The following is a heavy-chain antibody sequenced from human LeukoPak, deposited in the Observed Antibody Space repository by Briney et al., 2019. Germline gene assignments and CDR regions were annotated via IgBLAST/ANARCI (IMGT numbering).Heavy chain of an antibody. CDR2: INSNSGGT. Sequence: GASVKVSCMASGYTFTGYYIHWVRQAPGQGLEWIGRINSNSGGTNYAQKFQGGVTMTRDTSISTAYMELSRLTSDDTAMYYCARDGSGLGYWGQGTLVTVSS. CDR3: ARDGSGLGY. D-gene: IGHD3-10*01. J-gene: IGHJ4*02. V-gene: IGHV1-2*06. CDR1: GYTFTGYY.